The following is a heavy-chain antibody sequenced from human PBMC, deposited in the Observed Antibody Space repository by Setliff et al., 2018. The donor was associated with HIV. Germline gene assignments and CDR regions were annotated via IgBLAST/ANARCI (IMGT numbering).Heavy chain of an antibody. CDR1: AGSIRSSTYY. CDR2: IYYSGST. J-gene: IGHJ4*02. D-gene: IGHD6-19*01. V-gene: IGHV4-39*01. Sequence: PSETLSLTCTVSAGSIRSSTYYWAWIRQPPGKGLEWIGTIYYSGSTYYNPSLKSRATISVDMSKNQFSLRLSSVTAADTAVYYCIIAYSSGWLAPMGFDSWGQGTQVTV. CDR3: IIAYSSGWLAPMGFDS.